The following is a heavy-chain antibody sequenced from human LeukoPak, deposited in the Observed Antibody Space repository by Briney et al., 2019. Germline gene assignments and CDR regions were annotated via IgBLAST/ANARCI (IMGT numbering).Heavy chain of an antibody. V-gene: IGHV3-11*01. CDR1: GFTFSDYY. CDR2: ISSSGSNI. Sequence: PGGSLRLSCAASGFTFSDYYMSWIRQAPGKGLRWVSYISSSGSNIYYADSVKGRFTISRDNAKNSLFLQMNSLRVEDTAVYYCARRVSVGEPYDYWGQGTLVTVSS. CDR3: ARRVSVGEPYDY. D-gene: IGHD3-16*01. J-gene: IGHJ4*02.